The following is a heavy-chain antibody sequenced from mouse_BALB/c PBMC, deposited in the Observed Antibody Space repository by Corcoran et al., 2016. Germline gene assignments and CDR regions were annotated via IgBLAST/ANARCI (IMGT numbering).Heavy chain of an antibody. CDR1: GYTFTNYG. J-gene: IGHJ4*01. CDR2: INTYTGEP. CDR3: ARWLLYYYAMDY. Sequence: QIQLVQSGPELKKPGETVKISCKASGYTFTNYGMNWVKQTPGKGLKWMGWINTYTGEPTYADDFKGRFAFSLETSASTAYLQINNLKNEDTATYVCARWLLYYYAMDYWGQGTSVTVSS. D-gene: IGHD2-3*01. V-gene: IGHV9-3-1*01.